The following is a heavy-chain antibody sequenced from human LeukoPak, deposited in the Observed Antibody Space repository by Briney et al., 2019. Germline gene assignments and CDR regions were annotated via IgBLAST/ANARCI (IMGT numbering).Heavy chain of an antibody. D-gene: IGHD2-15*01. CDR2: INPSGGST. J-gene: IGHJ4*02. Sequence: ASVKVSCKASGYTFISYYMHWVRQAPGQGLEWMGIINPSGGSTSYAQKFQGRVTMTRDTSTSTVSMELSSLTSEDTAVYYCAGGYCSGGTCYNFDYWGQGTLVTVSS. V-gene: IGHV1-46*01. CDR3: AGGYCSGGTCYNFDY. CDR1: GYTFISYY.